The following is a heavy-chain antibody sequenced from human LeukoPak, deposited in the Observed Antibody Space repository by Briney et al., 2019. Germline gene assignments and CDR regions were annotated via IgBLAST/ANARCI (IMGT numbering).Heavy chain of an antibody. D-gene: IGHD5-24*01. Sequence: SVKVSCKASGGTFSSYAISWVRQAPGQGLEWMGGIIPIFGTANYAQKFQGRVTITADESTSTAYMGLSRLRSEDTAVYYCAGPRDGYNYGLGYDYWGQGTLVTVSS. CDR3: AGPRDGYNYGLGYDY. CDR1: GGTFSSYA. V-gene: IGHV1-69*01. CDR2: IIPIFGTA. J-gene: IGHJ4*02.